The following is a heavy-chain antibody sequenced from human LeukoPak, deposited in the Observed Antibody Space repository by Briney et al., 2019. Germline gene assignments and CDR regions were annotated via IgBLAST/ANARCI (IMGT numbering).Heavy chain of an antibody. CDR2: IYHSGST. CDR1: GFTFSSYG. Sequence: GSLRLSCAASGFTFSSYGMHWVRQPPGKGLEWIGEIYHSGSTNYNPSLKSRVTISVDKSKNQFSLKLSSVTAADTAVYYCARDPRRYSLVRGTWDWGQGTLVTVSS. CDR3: ARDPRRYSLVRGTWD. D-gene: IGHD5-12*01. V-gene: IGHV4-4*02. J-gene: IGHJ4*02.